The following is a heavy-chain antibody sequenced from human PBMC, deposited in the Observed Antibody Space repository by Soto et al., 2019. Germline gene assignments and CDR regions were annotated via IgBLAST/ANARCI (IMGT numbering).Heavy chain of an antibody. CDR3: ARHRYSGYDINWFDP. Sequence: SETLSLTCTVSGGSISSYYWSWIRQPPGKGLEWIGYIYYSGTTNYNPSLKSRVTISVATSKNQFSLKLSSVTAADTAVYYCARHRYSGYDINWFDPWGQGTLVTVSS. J-gene: IGHJ5*02. D-gene: IGHD5-12*01. CDR2: IYYSGTT. V-gene: IGHV4-59*08. CDR1: GGSISSYY.